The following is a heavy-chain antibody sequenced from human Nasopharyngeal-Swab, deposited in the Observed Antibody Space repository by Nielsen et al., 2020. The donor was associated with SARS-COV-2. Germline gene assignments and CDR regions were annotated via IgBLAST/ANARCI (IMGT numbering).Heavy chain of an antibody. CDR3: ARDKGTSGWFDP. CDR2: ISSSAYSE. Sequence: RQAPGKGLEWVSGISSSAYSEFYADSVKGRFTISRDNAQNSLYLQMNNLRADDTAVYYCARDKGTSGWFDPWGPGTLVTVPQ. V-gene: IGHV3-11*01. D-gene: IGHD6-25*01. J-gene: IGHJ5*02.